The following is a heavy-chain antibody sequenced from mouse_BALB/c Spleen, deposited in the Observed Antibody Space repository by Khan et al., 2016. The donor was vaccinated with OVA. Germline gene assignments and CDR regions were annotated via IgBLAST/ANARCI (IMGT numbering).Heavy chain of an antibody. D-gene: IGHD2-10*02. CDR2: IDPSDSET. Sequence: QVQLQQPGAELVRPGASVKLSCKASGYTFTSYWMNWVKQRPGQGLEWIGMIDPSDSETHYNQMFKEKATLTVDKSSSPAYIQLSSLTSEYSAVYYCSRGYGNSLYWYFDVWGAGTTVTVSS. J-gene: IGHJ1*01. CDR3: SRGYGNSLYWYFDV. V-gene: IGHV1-61*01. CDR1: GYTFTSYW.